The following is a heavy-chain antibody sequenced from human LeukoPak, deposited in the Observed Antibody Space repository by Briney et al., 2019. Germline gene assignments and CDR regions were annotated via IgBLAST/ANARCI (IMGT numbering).Heavy chain of an antibody. CDR1: GFTFDDYG. CDR2: INWNGGST. J-gene: IGHJ3*02. D-gene: IGHD6-13*01. V-gene: IGHV3-20*04. Sequence: PGGSLRLSCAASGFTFDDYGMSWVRQAPGKGLEWVSGINWNGGSTGYADSVKGRFTISRDNAKNSLYLQMNSLRAEDTAVYYCAGMIPRSREYSSSWYGLEGAFDIWGQGTMVTVSS. CDR3: AGMIPRSREYSSSWYGLEGAFDI.